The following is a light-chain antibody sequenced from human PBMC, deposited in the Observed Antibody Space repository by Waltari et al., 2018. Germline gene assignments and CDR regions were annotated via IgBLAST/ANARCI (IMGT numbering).Light chain of an antibody. CDR3: SSYTSSTTSVV. V-gene: IGLV2-14*03. CDR1: TSDVGTYHY. J-gene: IGLJ2*01. Sequence: QSALTHPASVSGSPGQSITISCTGTTSDVGTYHYVSWYQQRPGKAPKLIIYDVTKRPSGVSNRFSGSKSGNTASLTISGLQAEDEADYYCSSYTSSTTSVVFGGGTKVTVL. CDR2: DVT.